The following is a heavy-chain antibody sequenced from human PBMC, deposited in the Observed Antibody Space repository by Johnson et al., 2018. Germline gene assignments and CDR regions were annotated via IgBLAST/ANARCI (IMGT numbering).Heavy chain of an antibody. J-gene: IGHJ3*02. D-gene: IGHD6-19*01. CDR2: LSYDGGNK. CDR1: GFIFSTFA. Sequence: QVQLVQSGGGVVQPGRSXTLSCTASGFIFSTFAMHWVRQAPGKWLEWMAVLSYDGGNKYYADSVKGRFTITRDNVKNTLYPQMDSLRTEDTAVYYCARDFLGVAGSAFDIWGQGTLVTVSS. CDR3: ARDFLGVAGSAFDI. V-gene: IGHV3-30-3*01.